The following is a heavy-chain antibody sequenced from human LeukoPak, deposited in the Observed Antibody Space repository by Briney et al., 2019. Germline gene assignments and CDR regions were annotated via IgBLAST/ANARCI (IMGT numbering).Heavy chain of an antibody. CDR3: ARAVAAADTGSFGY. V-gene: IGHV1-69*13. J-gene: IGHJ4*02. D-gene: IGHD6-13*01. CDR1: GGTFSSYA. CDR2: IIPIFGTA. Sequence: ASVKVSCKASGGTFSSYAISWVRQSPGQGLEWMGGIIPIFGTANYAQKFQGRVTITADESTSTAYMELSSLRSEDTAVYYCARAVAAADTGSFGYWGQGTLVTVSS.